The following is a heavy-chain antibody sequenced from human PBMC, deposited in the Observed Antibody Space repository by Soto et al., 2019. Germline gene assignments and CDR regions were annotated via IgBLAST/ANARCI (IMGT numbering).Heavy chain of an antibody. CDR2: LSDGGGTT. D-gene: IGHD3-22*01. J-gene: IGHJ4*01. CDR3: VQRGGSRSYEAFDX. Sequence: SLSCAASGFTFATFAMSWVRQAPGKRLEWVSGLSDGGGTTYYADSVKCRFTISRDNSKNKLYRQMNSLRGDETAVYYCVQRGGSRSYEAFDXWGHGTLVPVSX. V-gene: IGHV3-23*01. CDR1: GFTFATFA.